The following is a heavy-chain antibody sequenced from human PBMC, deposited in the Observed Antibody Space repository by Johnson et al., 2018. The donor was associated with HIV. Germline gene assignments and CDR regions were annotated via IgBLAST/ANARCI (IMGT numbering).Heavy chain of an antibody. CDR1: GFTFDDYA. CDR2: ISWNSGSI. V-gene: IGHV3-9*01. D-gene: IGHD6-19*01. J-gene: IGHJ3*02. CDR3: AKDLSQWLIPEAFDI. Sequence: VQLVESGGGLVQPGRSLRLSCAASGFTFDDYAMHWVRQAPGKGLEWVSGISWNSGSIGYADSVKGRFTISRDNAKNSLFLQMNSLRAEDTAVYYCAKDLSQWLIPEAFDIWGQGTMVTVSS.